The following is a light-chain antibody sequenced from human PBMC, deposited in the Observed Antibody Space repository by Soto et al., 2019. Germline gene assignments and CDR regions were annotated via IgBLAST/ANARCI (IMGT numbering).Light chain of an antibody. V-gene: IGLV1-40*01. J-gene: IGLJ2*01. CDR3: QSYGRVSASI. Sequence: QSVLTQPPSVSGAPGQRVTISCTGSSSNIGTGYDVQWYQQLPGTAPKLLIYANTNPPSGVPDRFSGSKSATSASLVITGLQAADEADYYCQSYGRVSASIFGGGTEVTVL. CDR1: SSNIGTGYD. CDR2: ANT.